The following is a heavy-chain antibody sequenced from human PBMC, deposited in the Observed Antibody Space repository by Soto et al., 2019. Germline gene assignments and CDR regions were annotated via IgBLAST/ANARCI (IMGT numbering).Heavy chain of an antibody. CDR1: GFTFSSYD. CDR3: ARDGRYCSGGSCYSRWYFDL. V-gene: IGHV3-13*01. D-gene: IGHD2-15*01. CDR2: IGTGGDT. J-gene: IGHJ2*01. Sequence: EVQLVESGGGLVQPGGSLRLSCAASGFTFSSYDMHWVRQATGKGLEWVSAIGTGGDTYYPGSVKGRFTISRENAKNSLYLQKNNLRAGDTAVYYCARDGRYCSGGSCYSRWYFDLWGRGTLVTVSS.